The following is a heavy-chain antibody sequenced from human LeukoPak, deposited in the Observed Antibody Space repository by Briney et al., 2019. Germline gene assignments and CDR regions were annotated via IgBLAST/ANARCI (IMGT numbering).Heavy chain of an antibody. V-gene: IGHV4-34*01. D-gene: IGHD5-18*01. CDR3: ARRYSYGPLDY. CDR2: INHSGST. CDR1: GGSFSGYY. Sequence: SETLSLTCAVYGGSFSGYYWSWIRQPPGKRLEWIGEINHSGSTNYNPSLKSRVTISVDTSKNQFSLKLSSVTAADTAVYYCARRYSYGPLDYWGQGTLVTVSS. J-gene: IGHJ4*02.